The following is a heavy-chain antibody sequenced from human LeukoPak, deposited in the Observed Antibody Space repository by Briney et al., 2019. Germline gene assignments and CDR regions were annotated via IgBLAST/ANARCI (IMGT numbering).Heavy chain of an antibody. CDR3: ARSKGSQTLSPFDY. Sequence: PGGSLRLSCAASGFTFSTSAMHWVRQAPGKGLEWVALISYDGSNKYYADSVKGRFTISRDNSKNTLYLQMNSLRAEDTAVYYCARSKGSQTLSPFDYWGQGTLVTVSS. V-gene: IGHV3-30-3*01. D-gene: IGHD3-10*01. CDR2: ISYDGSNK. CDR1: GFTFSTSA. J-gene: IGHJ4*02.